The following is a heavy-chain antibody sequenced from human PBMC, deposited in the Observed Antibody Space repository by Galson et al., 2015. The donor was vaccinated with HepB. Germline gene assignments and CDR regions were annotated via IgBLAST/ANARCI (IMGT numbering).Heavy chain of an antibody. Sequence: QSGAEVKKPGASVKVSCKASGYTFTSHGISWVRQAPGQGLEWMGWISAYNGNTNYAQKLQGRVTMTTDTSTSTAYMELRSLRSEDTAVYYCARAFSGEPNLQYFFYWGQGTQVTVSS. CDR1: GYTFTSHG. CDR3: ARAFSGEPNLQYFFY. CDR2: ISAYNGNT. D-gene: IGHD3-3*01. V-gene: IGHV1-18*04. J-gene: IGHJ4*02.